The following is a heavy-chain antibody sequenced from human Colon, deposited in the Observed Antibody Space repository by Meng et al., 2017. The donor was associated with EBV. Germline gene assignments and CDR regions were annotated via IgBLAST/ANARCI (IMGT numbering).Heavy chain of an antibody. Sequence: LVESGGGVGQPGRSLWLSCAASGFIFSNYGMHVVRQAPGEGLEWVAGVSYDGTNEYYADSLAGRFTISRDNSNNVVYLQMNSLRAVDTAVYYCAKEIGTRSSNWYIDSWGQGTLVTVSS. CDR2: VSYDGTNE. V-gene: IGHV3-30*18. J-gene: IGHJ5*01. CDR3: AKEIGTRSSNWYIDS. CDR1: GFIFSNYG. D-gene: IGHD6-13*01.